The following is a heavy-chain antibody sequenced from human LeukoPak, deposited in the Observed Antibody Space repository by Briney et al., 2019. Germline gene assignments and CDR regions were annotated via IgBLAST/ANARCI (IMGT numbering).Heavy chain of an antibody. CDR3: ARDGEVPAANYYYMDV. D-gene: IGHD2-2*01. CDR2: IYHSGST. V-gene: IGHV4-30-2*01. CDR1: GGSISSGGYY. Sequence: SQTLSLTCTVSGGSISSGGYYWSWIRQPPGKGLEWIGYIYHSGSTYYNPSLKSRVTISVDRSKNQFSLKLSSVTAADTAVYYCARDGEVPAANYYYMDVWGKGTTVTVSS. J-gene: IGHJ6*03.